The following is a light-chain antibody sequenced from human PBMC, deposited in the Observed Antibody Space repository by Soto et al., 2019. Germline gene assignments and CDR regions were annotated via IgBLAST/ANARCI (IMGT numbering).Light chain of an antibody. J-gene: IGLJ2*01. CDR3: SSYTSSSTPVV. CDR2: DVS. CDR1: SSDVGGYNY. Sequence: QYALTQPASVSGSPGQSITISCTGTSSDVGGYNYVSWYQQHPGKAPKLMIYDVSNRPSGVSNRFSGSKYGNTASLTISGRQAEDEADYYCSSYTSSSTPVVVGGGTKVTVL. V-gene: IGLV2-14*01.